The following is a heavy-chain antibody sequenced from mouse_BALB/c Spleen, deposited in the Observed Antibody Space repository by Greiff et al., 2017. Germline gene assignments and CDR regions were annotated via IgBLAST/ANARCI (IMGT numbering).Heavy chain of an antibody. V-gene: IGHV1-82*01. CDR3: ARSYYAMDY. J-gene: IGHJ4*01. CDR1: GYAFSSSW. CDR2: IYPGDGDT. Sequence: VQLQQSGPELVKPGASVKISCKASGYAFSSSWMNWVKQRPGQGLEWIGRIYPGDGDTNYNGKFKGKATLTADKSSSTAYMQLSSLTSVDSAVYFCARSYYAMDYWGQGTSVTVSS.